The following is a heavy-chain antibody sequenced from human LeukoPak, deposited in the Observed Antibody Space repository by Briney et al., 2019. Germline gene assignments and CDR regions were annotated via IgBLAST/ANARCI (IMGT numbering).Heavy chain of an antibody. V-gene: IGHV3-15*01. J-gene: IGHJ4*02. D-gene: IGHD3-9*01. Sequence: GGSLRLSCAASGFTFSNAWMSWVRQAPGKGLEWVGRIKSKTDGGTTDYAAPVKGRFTISRDDSKNTLYLQMNSLKTEDTAVYYCTTDFGYFDWLSLSYWGQGTLATVSS. CDR1: GFTFSNAW. CDR2: IKSKTDGGTT. CDR3: TTDFGYFDWLSLSY.